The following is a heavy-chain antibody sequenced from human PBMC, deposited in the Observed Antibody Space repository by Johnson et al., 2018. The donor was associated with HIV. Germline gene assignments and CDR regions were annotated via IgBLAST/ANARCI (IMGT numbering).Heavy chain of an antibody. D-gene: IGHD6-19*01. CDR2: ISYDGSNK. Sequence: VQLVESGGGVVQPGRSLRLSCAASGFTFSSYAMHWVRQAPGKGLEWVAVISYDGSNKYFAASVKGRFTISRDNSKNTLYLQMNSLRAEDTAVYYCAKGGSGTTRIRAQKGAFDIWGQGTMVTVSS. V-gene: IGHV3-30*01. CDR3: AKGGSGTTRIRAQKGAFDI. J-gene: IGHJ3*02. CDR1: GFTFSSYA.